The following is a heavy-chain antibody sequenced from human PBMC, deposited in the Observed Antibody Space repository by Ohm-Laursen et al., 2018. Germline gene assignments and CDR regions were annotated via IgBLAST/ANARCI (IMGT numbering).Heavy chain of an antibody. CDR3: AKAYYDSDAFDI. V-gene: IGHV3-33*06. Sequence: SLRLSCAASGFTFSSYGMHWVRQAPGKGLEWVAVIWYDGSNKYYADSVMGRFTISRDNSKNTLYLQMNSLRAEDTAVYYCAKAYYDSDAFDIWGQGTMVTVSS. J-gene: IGHJ3*02. CDR2: IWYDGSNK. CDR1: GFTFSSYG. D-gene: IGHD3-22*01.